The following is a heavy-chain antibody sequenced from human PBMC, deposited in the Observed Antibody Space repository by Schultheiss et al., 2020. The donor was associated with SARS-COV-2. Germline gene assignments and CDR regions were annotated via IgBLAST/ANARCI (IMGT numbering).Heavy chain of an antibody. CDR2: ISSSSSYI. D-gene: IGHD6-13*01. V-gene: IGHV3-11*06. CDR1: GYSISSGYY. CDR3: AKDASGGVFDYGMDV. Sequence: LSLTCTVSGYSISSGYYWGWIRQPPGKGLEWVSSISSSSSYIYYADSVKGRFTISRDNAKNSLYLQMNSLRAEDTAVYYCAKDASGGVFDYGMDVWGQGTTVTVSS. J-gene: IGHJ6*02.